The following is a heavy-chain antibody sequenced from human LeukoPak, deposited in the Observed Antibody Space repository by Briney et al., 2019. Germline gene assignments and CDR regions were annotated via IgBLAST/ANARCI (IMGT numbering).Heavy chain of an antibody. CDR3: ATRGQWLVLT. V-gene: IGHV1-8*02. Sequence: ASVKVSCKASGGTFSSYAINWVRQATGQGLEWMGWMNPNSGNTGYAQKFQGRVTMTRDTSISTAYMELSSLRSEDTAVYYCATRGQWLVLTWGQGTLVTVSS. CDR2: MNPNSGNT. D-gene: IGHD6-19*01. CDR1: GGTFSSYA. J-gene: IGHJ4*02.